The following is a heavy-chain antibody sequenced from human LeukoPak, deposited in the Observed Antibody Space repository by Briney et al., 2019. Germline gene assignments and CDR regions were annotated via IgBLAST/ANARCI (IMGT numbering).Heavy chain of an antibody. CDR3: ARIIRTAGYYSNPKSGSFDL. V-gene: IGHV4-39*01. J-gene: IGHJ5*02. CDR2: IFSSGTA. D-gene: IGHD3-22*01. CDR1: GTSIRANHHY. Sequence: SETLSLTCTVSGTSIRANHHYWAWVRQPPGKGLEWIGTIFSSGTAYYNPSLRTRVSISVDTSKNEFSLRLSAVTAADTGLYYCARIIRTAGYYSNPKSGSFDLWGQGILVTVSS.